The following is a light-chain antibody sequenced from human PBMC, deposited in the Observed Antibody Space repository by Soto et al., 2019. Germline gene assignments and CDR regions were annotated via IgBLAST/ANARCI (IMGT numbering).Light chain of an antibody. J-gene: IGKJ4*01. CDR2: GAT. CDR1: QSIHTK. CDR3: QQYHRWPLT. V-gene: IGKV3-15*01. Sequence: EIEMTQSPATLSVSPGERATLFCWASQSIHTKLAWYQQKPGQPPRRLVYGATTRATGIPSRFSGSGSGTEFTLTINSLQSEDFAVYYCQQYHRWPLTFGGGTNVEIK.